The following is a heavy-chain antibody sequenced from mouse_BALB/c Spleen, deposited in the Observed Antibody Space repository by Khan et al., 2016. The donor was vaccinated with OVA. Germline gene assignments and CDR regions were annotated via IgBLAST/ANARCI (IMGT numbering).Heavy chain of an antibody. Sequence: EVKLVESGGGLVQPGGSRKLSCAASGFTFSSYGMHWVRQAPEKGLEWVAYISGDSSTIYYADTVKGRFTISRDNPKNTLFLQMTSLMSEDTAMYYCSTSYYYGYYFDYWGPGTTLTVS. D-gene: IGHD1-1*01. V-gene: IGHV5-17*02. CDR2: ISGDSSTI. J-gene: IGHJ2*01. CDR3: STSYYYGYYFDY. CDR1: GFTFSSYG.